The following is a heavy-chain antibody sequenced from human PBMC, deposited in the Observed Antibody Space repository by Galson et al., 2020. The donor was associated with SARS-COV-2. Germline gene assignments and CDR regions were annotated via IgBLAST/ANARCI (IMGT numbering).Heavy chain of an antibody. J-gene: IGHJ6*02. V-gene: IGHV1-2*02. D-gene: IGHD3-9*01. Sequence: ASVKVSCKASGYTFTDYYINWVRQAPGQGLEWMGWINPKSGGTNYAQKFEGRVTMTRDTSITTAYMELSRLRADDTAVYYCAGLRYYDVFTGYIVDVWGQGTMVTVSS. CDR1: GYTFTDYY. CDR2: INPKSGGT. CDR3: AGLRYYDVFTGYIVDV.